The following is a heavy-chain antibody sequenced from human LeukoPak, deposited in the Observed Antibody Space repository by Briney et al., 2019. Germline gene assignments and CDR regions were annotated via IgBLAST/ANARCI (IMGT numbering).Heavy chain of an antibody. D-gene: IGHD2-2*01. CDR3: ARRQADIVVVPAARFFWFDP. CDR2: INHSGST. Sequence: SETLSLTCAVYGGSFSGYYWSWIRQPPGKGLEWIGEINHSGSTNYNPSLKSRVTISVDTSKNQFSLKLSSVTAADTAVYYCARRQADIVVVPAARFFWFDPWGQGTLVTVSS. J-gene: IGHJ5*02. V-gene: IGHV4-34*01. CDR1: GGSFSGYY.